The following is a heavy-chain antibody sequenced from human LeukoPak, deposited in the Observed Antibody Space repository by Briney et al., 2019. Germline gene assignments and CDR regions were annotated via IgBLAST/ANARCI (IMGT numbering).Heavy chain of an antibody. D-gene: IGHD3-3*01. CDR3: ARQTSSIYDFWSGYSWFDP. CDR1: GGSISSSSYY. CDR2: IYYSGST. Sequence: PSETLSLNCTVSGGSISSSSYYWGWIRQPPGKGLEWIGSIYYSGSTYYNPSLKSRVTISVDTSKNQFSLKLSSVTAADTAVYYCARQTSSIYDFWSGYSWFDPWGQGTLVTVSS. V-gene: IGHV4-39*01. J-gene: IGHJ5*02.